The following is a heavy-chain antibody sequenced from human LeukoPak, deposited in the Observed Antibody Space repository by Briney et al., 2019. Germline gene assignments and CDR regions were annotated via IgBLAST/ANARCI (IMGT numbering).Heavy chain of an antibody. V-gene: IGHV5-51*01. D-gene: IGHD2-2*01. CDR1: GYSFTSYR. CDR2: IYPGESET. Sequence: GESLKISRKGSGYSFTSYRIGWVRQMPGEGLELIRMIYPGESETRYRPPLQGQVNILADKSTSTAYLQWSSRKASDTAMYYCARRPSWYQQPSGIYYYYGMDVWGQGTTVTVSS. CDR3: ARRPSWYQQPSGIYYYYGMDV. J-gene: IGHJ6*02.